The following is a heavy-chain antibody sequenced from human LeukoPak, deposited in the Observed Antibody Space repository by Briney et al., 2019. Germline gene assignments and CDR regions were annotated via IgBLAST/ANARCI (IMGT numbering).Heavy chain of an antibody. V-gene: IGHV1-8*03. D-gene: IGHD3-10*01. Sequence: ASVKVSCKASGYTFTSYDINWVRQATGQGLEWMGWMNPNSGNTGYAQKFQGRVTITRNTSISTAYMELSSLRSEDTAVYYCARGSGSGTRRRYYFDYWGQGTLVTVSS. J-gene: IGHJ4*02. CDR3: ARGSGSGTRRRYYFDY. CDR2: MNPNSGNT. CDR1: GYTFTSYD.